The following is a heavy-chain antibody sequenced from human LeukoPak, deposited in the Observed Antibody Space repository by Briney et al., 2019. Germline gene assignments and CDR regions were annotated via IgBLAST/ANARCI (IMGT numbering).Heavy chain of an antibody. CDR2: MNPNSGNT. Sequence: GASVKVSCEASGYTFTSYDINWVRQATGQGLEWMGWMNPNSGNTGYAQKFQGRVTMTRNTSISTAYMELSSLRSEDTAVYYCARGGYYYGSGSYSTPFDYWGQGTLVTVSS. J-gene: IGHJ4*02. CDR3: ARGGYYYGSGSYSTPFDY. CDR1: GYTFTSYD. V-gene: IGHV1-8*01. D-gene: IGHD3-10*01.